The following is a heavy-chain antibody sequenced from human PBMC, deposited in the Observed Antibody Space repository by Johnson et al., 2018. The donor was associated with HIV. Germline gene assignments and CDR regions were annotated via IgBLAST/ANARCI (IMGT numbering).Heavy chain of an antibody. D-gene: IGHD6-6*01. Sequence: VQLVESGGGVVRPGGSLRLSCAASGFNFDDYGMSWVRQAPGKGLEWVSAISGSGGSTYYADSVKGRFTISRDNSKNTLYLQMNSLRAEDTAVYYCAKDRGSALAQLPIFPSAFDIWGQGTMVTVSS. CDR2: ISGSGGST. CDR1: GFNFDDYG. J-gene: IGHJ3*02. V-gene: IGHV3-23*04. CDR3: AKDRGSALAQLPIFPSAFDI.